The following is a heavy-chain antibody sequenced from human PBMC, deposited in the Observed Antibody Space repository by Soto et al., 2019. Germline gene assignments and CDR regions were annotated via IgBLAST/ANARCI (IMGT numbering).Heavy chain of an antibody. CDR1: GYTFTSYY. J-gene: IGHJ4*02. V-gene: IGHV1-46*01. Sequence: GASVKVSCKASGYTFTSYYMHWVRQAPGQGLEWMGIINPSGGSTSYAQKFQGRVTMTRDTSTSTAYMELRGLRSDDTAVYYCARIGVSSGHESPDFDSWGQGTLVTVSS. CDR3: ARIGVSSGHESPDFDS. CDR2: INPSGGST. D-gene: IGHD3-16*01.